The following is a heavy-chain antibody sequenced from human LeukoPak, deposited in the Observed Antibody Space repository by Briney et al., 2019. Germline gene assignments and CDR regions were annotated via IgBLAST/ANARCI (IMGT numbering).Heavy chain of an antibody. Sequence: GGSLRLSCAASGFTFSSYSMKWVRQAPGKGLEWVSAISGDGGSTYYADSVRGRFTIYRDYSKNTLYLQMNSLRAEDTAVYYCAAAYFGVDQYYYGMDVWGQGTTVTVSS. J-gene: IGHJ6*02. V-gene: IGHV3-23*01. CDR2: ISGDGGST. CDR3: AAAYFGVDQYYYGMDV. CDR1: GFTFSSYS. D-gene: IGHD3-3*01.